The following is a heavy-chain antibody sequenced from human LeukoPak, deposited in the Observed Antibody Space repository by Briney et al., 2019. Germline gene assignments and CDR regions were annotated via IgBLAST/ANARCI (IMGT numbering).Heavy chain of an antibody. D-gene: IGHD4/OR15-4a*01. J-gene: IGHJ4*02. V-gene: IGHV3-7*01. CDR1: GFVFSNYW. CDR3: ARRKEVQTTFDY. Sequence: GGSLRLSCVASGFVFSNYWMGWVRQAPGKGLEWVANIKEDGGETYYVDSVKGRFTISRDSAKDSLDLQMDSLRDEDTAVYYCARRKEVQTTFDYWGQGTLVTVSS. CDR2: IKEDGGET.